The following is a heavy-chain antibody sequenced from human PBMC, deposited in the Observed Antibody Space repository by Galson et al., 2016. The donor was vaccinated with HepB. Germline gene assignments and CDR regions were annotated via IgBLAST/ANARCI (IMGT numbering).Heavy chain of an antibody. CDR1: GGSMSSYY. Sequence: SETLSLTCAVSGGSMSSYYWSWIRQPPGKGLEWIGNIYYSGGTKYNPSLKRRVTISVDTSKNQFSLKVTSVTATDTAVYYCARNEWRPYYFDYWGQGTLVIVSS. D-gene: IGHD3-3*01. CDR2: IYYSGGT. V-gene: IGHV4-59*01. CDR3: ARNEWRPYYFDY. J-gene: IGHJ4*02.